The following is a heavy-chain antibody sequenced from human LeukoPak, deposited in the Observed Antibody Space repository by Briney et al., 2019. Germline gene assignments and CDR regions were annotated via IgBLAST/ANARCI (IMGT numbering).Heavy chain of an antibody. CDR1: GYTFIGYY. D-gene: IGHD3-22*01. CDR2: IDPDSGGA. Sequence: GASVKVSCKASGYTFIGYYIHWVRQAPGQGLEWMGCIDPDSGGAKYAQKFQGRVTMTRDTSINTAYMGLSSLRSDDTAVYYCAREYYDSSGIKYAFNIWGQGTMVTVSS. CDR3: AREYYDSSGIKYAFNI. V-gene: IGHV1-2*02. J-gene: IGHJ3*02.